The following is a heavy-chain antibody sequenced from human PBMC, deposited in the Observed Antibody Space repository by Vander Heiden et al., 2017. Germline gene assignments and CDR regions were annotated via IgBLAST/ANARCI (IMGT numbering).Heavy chain of an antibody. CDR1: GFIFSTYG. Sequence: QVQLVESGGGVVQPVRCLSLSCAASGFIFSTYGMNWVRQAPGKGLEWVAVISYHGSHKYYADSVKGRFTISRDNSKNTLYLQRNSLRAEDTAVYYCAKEMTTVVTSGGVFEYWGQGTLVTVSS. V-gene: IGHV3-30*18. CDR3: AKEMTTVVTSGGVFEY. D-gene: IGHD4-17*01. CDR2: ISYHGSHK. J-gene: IGHJ4*02.